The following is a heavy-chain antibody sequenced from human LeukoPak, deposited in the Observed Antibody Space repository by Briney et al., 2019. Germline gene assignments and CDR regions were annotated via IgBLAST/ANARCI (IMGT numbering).Heavy chain of an antibody. CDR1: GGSFSNYY. CDR3: ARRWNYGRNYYIDV. CDR2: INDNVRS. D-gene: IGHD1-7*01. V-gene: IGHV4-34*01. J-gene: IGHJ6*03. Sequence: SETLSLTCAVYGGSFSNYYWNWIRQPPGTGLEWLGEINDNVRSNYNPSLMSPVTVSVDTSKNQFSLRLTSVTATDTTVYYCARRWNYGRNYYIDVWGKGATVSVSS.